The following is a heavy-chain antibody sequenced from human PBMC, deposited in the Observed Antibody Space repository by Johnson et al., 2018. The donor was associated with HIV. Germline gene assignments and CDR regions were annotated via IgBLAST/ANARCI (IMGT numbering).Heavy chain of an antibody. J-gene: IGHJ3*02. CDR2: IYSGGST. CDR3: AKDFRRFFPTPDAFGI. V-gene: IGHV3-NL1*01. D-gene: IGHD4-23*01. CDR1: GFTFSSYA. Sequence: QVQLVESGGGVVQPGRSLRPSCAASGFTFSSYAMHWVRQAPGKGLEWVSVIYSGGSTYYADSVKGRFTISRENSKNTLFLHMNSLRGEDTAVYYCAKDFRRFFPTPDAFGIWGQGTMVTVSS.